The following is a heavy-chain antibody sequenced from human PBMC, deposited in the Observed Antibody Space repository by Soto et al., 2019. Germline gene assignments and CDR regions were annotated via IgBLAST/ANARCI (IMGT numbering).Heavy chain of an antibody. CDR1: GGSISSSSYY. Sequence: PSETLSLTCTVSGGSISSSSYYWGWIRQPPGKGLEWIGSIYYSGSTYYNPSLKSRVTISVDTSKNQFSLKLSSVTAADTAVYYCARGYSGYDPSPYYWGQGTLVTVYS. J-gene: IGHJ4*02. V-gene: IGHV4-39*01. CDR2: IYYSGST. D-gene: IGHD5-12*01. CDR3: ARGYSGYDPSPYY.